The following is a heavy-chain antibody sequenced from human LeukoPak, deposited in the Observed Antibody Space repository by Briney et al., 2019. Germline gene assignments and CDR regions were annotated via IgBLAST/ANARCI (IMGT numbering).Heavy chain of an antibody. CDR3: ARAHDAFDI. CDR1: GGSFSGYY. V-gene: IGHV4-34*01. CDR2: INHSGST. Sequence: SETPSLTCAVYGGSFSGYYWSWIRQPPGKGLEWIGEINHSGSTNYNPSLKSRVTISVDTSKNQFSLKLSSVTAADTAVYYCARAHDAFDIWGQGTMVTVSS. J-gene: IGHJ3*02.